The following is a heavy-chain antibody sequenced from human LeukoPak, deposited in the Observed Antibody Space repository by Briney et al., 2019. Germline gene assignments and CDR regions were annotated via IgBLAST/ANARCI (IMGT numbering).Heavy chain of an antibody. V-gene: IGHV3-30-3*01. D-gene: IGHD3-22*01. CDR2: ISYDGSNK. CDR3: ARDRSRGHYDSSGYYE. CDR1: GFTFSSYA. J-gene: IGHJ4*02. Sequence: GGSLRLSCAASGFTFSSYAMRWVRQAPGKGLEWVAVISYDGSNKYYADSVKGRFTISRDNSKNTLYLQMSSLRAEDTAVYYCARDRSRGHYDSSGYYEWGQGTLVTVSS.